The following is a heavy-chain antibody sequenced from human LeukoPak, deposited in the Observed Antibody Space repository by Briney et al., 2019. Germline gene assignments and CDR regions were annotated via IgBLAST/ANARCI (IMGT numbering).Heavy chain of an antibody. D-gene: IGHD3-10*01. Sequence: SETLCLTCTVSGGSMSGLFWTWIRHPPGRELEWIGSIYYSGNSTKYNPSLKSRVTISVDTSKSQFSLTLNSAAAADTAVYYCARTSRHFYGSGTNLTPWPAGMDVWGQGTTVTVSS. CDR3: ARTSRHFYGSGTNLTPWPAGMDV. J-gene: IGHJ6*02. V-gene: IGHV4-59*11. CDR2: IYYSGNST. CDR1: GGSMSGLF.